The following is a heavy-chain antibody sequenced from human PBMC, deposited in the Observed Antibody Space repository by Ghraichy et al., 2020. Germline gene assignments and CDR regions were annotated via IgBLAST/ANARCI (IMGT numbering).Heavy chain of an antibody. Sequence: GESLNISCAASGFTFSSYAMIWVRQAPGRGLEWVSSIYGSGVTTYYADSVKGRFTISRDNSRNTLYLQMNSLRADDPAVYYCAKSFDYYDSKPDSWGQGTLVTVSS. J-gene: IGHJ4*02. CDR1: GFTFSSYA. CDR3: AKSFDYYDSKPDS. V-gene: IGHV3-23*01. CDR2: IYGSGVTT. D-gene: IGHD3-22*01.